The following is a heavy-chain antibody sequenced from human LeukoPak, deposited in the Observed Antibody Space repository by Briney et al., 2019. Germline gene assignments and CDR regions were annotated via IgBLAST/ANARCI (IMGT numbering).Heavy chain of an antibody. D-gene: IGHD3-22*01. CDR2: INHSGST. Sequence: SETLSLTCTVSGGSISSYYWSWIRQPPGKGLEWIGEINHSGSTNYNPSLKSRVTISVDTSKNQFSLKLSSVTAADTAVYYCVRGPTSTYYYDSSGYRGGYYFDYWGQGTLVTVSS. CDR1: GGSISSYY. J-gene: IGHJ4*02. V-gene: IGHV4-34*01. CDR3: VRGPTSTYYYDSSGYRGGYYFDY.